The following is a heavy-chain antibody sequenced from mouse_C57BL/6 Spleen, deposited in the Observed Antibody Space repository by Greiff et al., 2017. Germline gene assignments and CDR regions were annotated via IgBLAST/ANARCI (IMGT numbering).Heavy chain of an antibody. J-gene: IGHJ2*01. Sequence: VQLQQSGAELVRPGASVKLSCTASGFNIKDYYMHWVKQRPEQGLEWIGRIDPEDGDTEYAPKFQGKATMTADTSSNTAYLQLSSLTSEDTAVYYCTIGGTYYSNYFDYWGQGTTLTVSS. D-gene: IGHD2-5*01. V-gene: IGHV14-1*01. CDR1: GFNIKDYY. CDR3: TIGGTYYSNYFDY. CDR2: IDPEDGDT.